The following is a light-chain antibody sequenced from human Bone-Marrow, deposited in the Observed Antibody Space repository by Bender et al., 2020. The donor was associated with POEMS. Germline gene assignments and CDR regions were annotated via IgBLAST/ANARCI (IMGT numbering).Light chain of an antibody. CDR3: SSYTSSSTAV. CDR1: SSDIGNYNR. Sequence: QSALTQPASVSGSPGQSVTISCTGTSSDIGNYNRVSWYQQPPGTAPKLMIYEVTNRPSGVPDRFSGSKSGNTASLTISGLQAEDEADYYCSSYTSSSTAVFGGGTKLTVL. CDR2: EVT. V-gene: IGLV2-18*02. J-gene: IGLJ2*01.